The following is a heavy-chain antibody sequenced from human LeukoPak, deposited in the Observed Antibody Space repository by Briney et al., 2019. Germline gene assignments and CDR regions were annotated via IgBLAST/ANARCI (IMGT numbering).Heavy chain of an antibody. Sequence: SETLSLTCTVSGGSISSYYWSWIRQPAGKGLEWIGRIYTSGSTNYNPSLKSRVTMSVDTSKNQFSLKLSSVTAADTAVYYCARLHLLSADLWFDPWGQGTLVTVSS. CDR3: ARLHLLSADLWFDP. CDR2: IYTSGST. CDR1: GGSISSYY. V-gene: IGHV4-4*07. D-gene: IGHD2-2*01. J-gene: IGHJ5*02.